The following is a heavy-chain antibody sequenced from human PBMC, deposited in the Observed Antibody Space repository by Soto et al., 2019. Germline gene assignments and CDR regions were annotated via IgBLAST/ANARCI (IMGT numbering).Heavy chain of an antibody. CDR1: GFTFSSYA. J-gene: IGHJ4*02. V-gene: IGHV3-23*01. CDR2: ISGSGGST. CDR3: AKDSPRYYYDSSGYSTAIDY. Sequence: GGSLRLSCAASGFTFSSYAMSWVRQAPGKGLEWVSAISGSGGSTYYADSVKGRFTISRDNSKNTLYLQMNSLRAEDTAVYYCAKDSPRYYYDSSGYSTAIDYWGQGTLVTVSS. D-gene: IGHD3-22*01.